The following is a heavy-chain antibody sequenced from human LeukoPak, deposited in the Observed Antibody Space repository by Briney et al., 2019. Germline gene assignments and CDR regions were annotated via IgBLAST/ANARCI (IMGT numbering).Heavy chain of an antibody. V-gene: IGHV3-48*04. J-gene: IGHJ4*02. CDR1: GFTFSTYS. Sequence: HPGGSLRLSCEASGFTFSTYSMNWVRQAPGKGLEWISYISSSGSTIYYADSVKGRFTISRDNAKNSLYLQMNSLRAEDTAVYFCARERSNYIAYWGQGTLVTVSS. CDR3: ARERSNYIAY. CDR2: ISSSGSTI. D-gene: IGHD4-11*01.